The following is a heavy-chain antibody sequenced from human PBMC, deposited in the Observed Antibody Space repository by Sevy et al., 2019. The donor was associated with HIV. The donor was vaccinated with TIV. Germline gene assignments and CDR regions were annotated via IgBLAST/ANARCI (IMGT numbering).Heavy chain of an antibody. Sequence: SETLSLTCTVSGGSISSYYWSWIRQPPGKGLEWIGYIYYSGSTNYNPSLKSRVTISVDTSKNQFSLKLSSVTAADTAVYYCAREGVRGYSGYVHYYYYYMDVWGKRTTVTVSS. V-gene: IGHV4-59*01. D-gene: IGHD5-12*01. CDR1: GGSISSYY. CDR2: IYYSGST. J-gene: IGHJ6*03. CDR3: AREGVRGYSGYVHYYYYYMDV.